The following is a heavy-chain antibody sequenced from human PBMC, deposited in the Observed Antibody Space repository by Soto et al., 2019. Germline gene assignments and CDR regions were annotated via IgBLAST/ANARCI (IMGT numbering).Heavy chain of an antibody. J-gene: IGHJ6*02. CDR1: GGSISSYY. CDR2: IYYSGST. D-gene: IGHD3-3*01. Sequence: QVQLQESGPGLVKPSETLSLTCTVSGGSISSYYWSWIRQPPGKGLEWIGYIYYSGSTNYNPSLKSRVTISVDTSKNQFSLKLSSVTAADTAVYYCARGTPDFWSGALSGGMDVWGQGTTVTVSS. CDR3: ARGTPDFWSGALSGGMDV. V-gene: IGHV4-59*01.